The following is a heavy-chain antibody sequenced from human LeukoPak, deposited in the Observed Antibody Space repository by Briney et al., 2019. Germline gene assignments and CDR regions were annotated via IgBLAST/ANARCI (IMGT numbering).Heavy chain of an antibody. Sequence: SVKVSCKASGGTFSSYAISWVRQAPGQGLEWMGRIIPIPGIANYAQKFQGRVTITADKSTSTAYMELSSLRSEDTAVYYCARGVDGGNSDWFDPWGQGTLVTVSS. V-gene: IGHV1-69*04. D-gene: IGHD4-23*01. J-gene: IGHJ5*02. CDR1: GGTFSSYA. CDR3: ARGVDGGNSDWFDP. CDR2: IIPIPGIA.